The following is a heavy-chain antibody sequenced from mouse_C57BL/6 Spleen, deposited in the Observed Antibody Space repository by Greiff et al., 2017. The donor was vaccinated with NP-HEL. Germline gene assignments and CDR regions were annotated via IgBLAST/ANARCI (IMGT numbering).Heavy chain of an antibody. Sequence: QVQLQQSGPELVKPGASVKISCKASGYAFSSSWMNWVKQRPGKGLEWIGRIYPGDGDTNYNGKFKGKATLTADKSTSTAYMQLSSLTSEDSAVYFCARLGGNYMEAMDYWGQGTSVTVSS. J-gene: IGHJ4*01. CDR1: GYAFSSSW. CDR3: ARLGGNYMEAMDY. CDR2: IYPGDGDT. V-gene: IGHV1-82*01. D-gene: IGHD2-1*01.